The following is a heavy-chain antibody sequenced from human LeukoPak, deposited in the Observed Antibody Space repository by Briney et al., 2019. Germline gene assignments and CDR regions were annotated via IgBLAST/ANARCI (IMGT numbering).Heavy chain of an antibody. Sequence: GASLRLSCAASGFIFRNYAMSWVRQAPGKGLEWVSAITGSGDTTYYADSVKGRFTISRDSSKNTLYVEMNTLRAGDTAVYYCAKWGDYDILTGYYVSDFWGQGTLVTVSS. CDR3: AKWGDYDILTGYYVSDF. CDR1: GFIFRNYA. D-gene: IGHD3-9*01. CDR2: ITGSGDTT. V-gene: IGHV3-23*01. J-gene: IGHJ4*02.